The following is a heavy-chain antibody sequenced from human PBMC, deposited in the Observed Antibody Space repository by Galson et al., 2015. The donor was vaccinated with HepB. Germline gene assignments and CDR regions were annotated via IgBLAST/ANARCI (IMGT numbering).Heavy chain of an antibody. Sequence: SLRLSCAASGFTFSNYGMHWVRQAPGKGLEWVAVILYDGSNKYYADSVKGRFTISRDNSKNTLYLQMNSLRAEDTAVYYCAKDLHPGYSTPGSGYWGQGTLVTVSS. D-gene: IGHD6-13*01. V-gene: IGHV3-30*18. CDR1: GFTFSNYG. CDR3: AKDLHPGYSTPGSGY. CDR2: ILYDGSNK. J-gene: IGHJ4*02.